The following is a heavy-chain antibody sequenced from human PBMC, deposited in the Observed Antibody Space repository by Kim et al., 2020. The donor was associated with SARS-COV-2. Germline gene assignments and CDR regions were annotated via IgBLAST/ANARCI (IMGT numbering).Heavy chain of an antibody. J-gene: IGHJ5*02. Sequence: SVKVSCKASGGTFSSYAISWVRQAPGQGLEWMGGIIPIFGTANYAQKFQGRVTITADKSTSTAYMELSSLRSEDTAVYYCARDVGTARGDFDPWGQGTLVTVSS. V-gene: IGHV1-69*06. CDR1: GGTFSSYA. D-gene: IGHD2-15*01. CDR2: IIPIFGTA. CDR3: ARDVGTARGDFDP.